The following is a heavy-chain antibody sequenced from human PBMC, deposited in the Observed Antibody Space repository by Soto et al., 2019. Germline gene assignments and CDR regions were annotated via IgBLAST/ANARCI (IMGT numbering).Heavy chain of an antibody. CDR1: GGSFSGYY. CDR2: INHSGST. Sequence: SETLSLTCAVYGGSFSGYYWSWIRQPPGKGLEWIGEINHSGSTNYNPSLKSRVTISVDTSKNQFSLKLSSVTAADTAVYYCARAAPRYCSGGSCYSGWDYWGQGTLVTVSS. CDR3: ARAAPRYCSGGSCYSGWDY. V-gene: IGHV4-34*01. D-gene: IGHD2-15*01. J-gene: IGHJ4*02.